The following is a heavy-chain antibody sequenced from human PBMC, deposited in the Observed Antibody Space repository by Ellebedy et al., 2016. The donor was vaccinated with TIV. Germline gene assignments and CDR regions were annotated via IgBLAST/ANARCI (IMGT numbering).Heavy chain of an antibody. Sequence: SETLSLXCTVSGGSISSSSHYWGWIRQPPGKGLQRIANIYYSGATYYNPSLKSRVTISLDTSKNHFSLRLSSVTAADTAVYYCARHLLRDFYGSGSPNYWYFDLWGRGTQVTVSS. CDR1: GGSISSSSHY. D-gene: IGHD3-10*01. CDR2: IYYSGAT. J-gene: IGHJ2*01. CDR3: ARHLLRDFYGSGSPNYWYFDL. V-gene: IGHV4-39*01.